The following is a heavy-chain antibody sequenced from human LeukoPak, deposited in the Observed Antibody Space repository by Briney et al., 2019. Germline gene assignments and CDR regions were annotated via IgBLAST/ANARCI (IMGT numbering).Heavy chain of an antibody. CDR3: AKRGSGRYNWNPGYMDV. J-gene: IGHJ6*03. CDR2: IIPILGIA. CDR1: GYTFTDYG. D-gene: IGHD1-20*01. V-gene: IGHV1-69*04. Sequence: ASVKVSCKTSGYTFTDYGISWLRQAPAQGLEWMGRIIPILGIANYAQKFQGRVTITADKSTSTAYMELSSLRSEDTAVYYCAKRGSGRYNWNPGYMDVWGKGTTVTVSS.